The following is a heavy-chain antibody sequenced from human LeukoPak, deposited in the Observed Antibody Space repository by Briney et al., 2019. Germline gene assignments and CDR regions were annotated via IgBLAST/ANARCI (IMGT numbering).Heavy chain of an antibody. J-gene: IGHJ4*02. CDR1: GGSISSYY. D-gene: IGHD2-2*02. V-gene: IGHV4-4*09. CDR3: ARRSPNCSSTSCYTYYFDY. CDR2: IYTSGST. Sequence: SETLSLTCTVSGGSISSYYWSWIRQPPGKGLEWIGYIYTSGSTNYNPSLKSRVTISVDTSKNQFSLKLSSVTAADTAVYYCARRSPNCSSTSCYTYYFDYWGQGTLVTVSS.